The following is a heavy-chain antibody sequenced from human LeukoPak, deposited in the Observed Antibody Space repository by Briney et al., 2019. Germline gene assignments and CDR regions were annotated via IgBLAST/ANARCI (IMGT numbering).Heavy chain of an antibody. CDR2: IRYDGSNK. CDR1: GFTFSSYG. D-gene: IGHD5-24*01. J-gene: IGHJ4*02. CDR3: AKDREMATIVDY. V-gene: IGHV3-30*02. Sequence: GGSLRLSCAASGFTFSSYGMHWVRQAPGKGLEWVAFIRYDGSNKYYADSVKGRFTISRDNSKNTLYLQMNSLRAEDTAVYYCAKDREMATIVDYWGQGTLVTVSS.